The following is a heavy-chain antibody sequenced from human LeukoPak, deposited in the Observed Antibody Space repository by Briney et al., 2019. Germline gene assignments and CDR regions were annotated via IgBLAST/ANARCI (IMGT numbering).Heavy chain of an antibody. CDR3: ARVSQYYYDSSGYPEPFDY. D-gene: IGHD3-22*01. CDR1: GSTFSSYS. J-gene: IGHJ4*02. CDR2: ISSSSSYI. Sequence: GGSLRLSCAASGSTFSSYSMNWVRQAPGKGLEWVSSISSSSSYIYYADSVKGRFTISRDNAKNSLYLQMNSLRAEDTAVYYCARVSQYYYDSSGYPEPFDYWGQGTLVTVSS. V-gene: IGHV3-21*01.